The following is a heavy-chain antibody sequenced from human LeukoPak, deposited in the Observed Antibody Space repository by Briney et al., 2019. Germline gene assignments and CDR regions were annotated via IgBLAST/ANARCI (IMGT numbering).Heavy chain of an antibody. CDR3: AKDSSSWYGLFDY. J-gene: IGHJ4*02. D-gene: IGHD6-13*01. CDR1: GFTFSSYA. Sequence: GGSLRLSCAASGFTFSSYAMSWVRQAPGKGLEWVSAISGSGGSTYYADSVKGRFTISRDSSKNTLYLQMNSLRAEDTAVYYCAKDSSSWYGLFDYWGQGTLVTVSS. V-gene: IGHV3-23*01. CDR2: ISGSGGST.